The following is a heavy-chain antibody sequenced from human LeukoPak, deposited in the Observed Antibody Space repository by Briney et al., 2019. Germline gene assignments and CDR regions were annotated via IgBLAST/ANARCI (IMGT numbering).Heavy chain of an antibody. CDR2: ISWNSGSI. J-gene: IGHJ4*02. CDR3: AQGRWLSEPKFDY. Sequence: GRSLRLSCAASGFTFDDYAMHWVRQAPGKGLEWVSGISWNSGSIGYADFVKGRFTISRDNAKNSLYLQMNSLRAEDMALYYCAQGRWLSEPKFDYWGQGTLVTVSS. D-gene: IGHD4-23*01. V-gene: IGHV3-9*03. CDR1: GFTFDDYA.